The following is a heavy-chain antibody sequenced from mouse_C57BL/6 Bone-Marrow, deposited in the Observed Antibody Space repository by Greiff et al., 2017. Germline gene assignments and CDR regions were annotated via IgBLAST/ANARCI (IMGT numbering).Heavy chain of an antibody. CDR2: IHPNSGST. CDR1: GYTFTSYW. V-gene: IGHV1-64*01. CDR3: ARSGMFRFDY. D-gene: IGHD2-10*02. Sequence: LQQPGAELVKPGASVTLSCKASGYTFTSYWMHWVKQRPGQGLEWIGMIHPNSGSTNYNEKFKSKATLTVDKSSSTAYMQLSSLTSEDSAVYYCARSGMFRFDYWGQGTTLTVSS. J-gene: IGHJ2*01.